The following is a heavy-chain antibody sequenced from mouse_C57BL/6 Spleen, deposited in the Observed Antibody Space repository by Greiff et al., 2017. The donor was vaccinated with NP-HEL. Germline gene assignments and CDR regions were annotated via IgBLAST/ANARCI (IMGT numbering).Heavy chain of an antibody. Sequence: EVQLQQSGPVLVKPGASVKMSCKASGYTFTDYYMNWVKQSHGKSLEWIGVINPYNGGTSYNQKFKGKATLTVDKSSSTAYMELNSLTSEDSAVYYCAGETTMITTRGYYYAMDYWGQGTSVTVSS. CDR3: AGETTMITTRGYYYAMDY. V-gene: IGHV1-19*01. CDR1: GYTFTDYY. CDR2: INPYNGGT. D-gene: IGHD2-4*01. J-gene: IGHJ4*01.